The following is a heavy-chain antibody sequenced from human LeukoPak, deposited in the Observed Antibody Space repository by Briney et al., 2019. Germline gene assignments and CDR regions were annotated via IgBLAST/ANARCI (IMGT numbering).Heavy chain of an antibody. CDR3: AREVGYSSSYYGRFDP. V-gene: IGHV1-2*06. CDR1: GYTFTGYY. J-gene: IGHJ5*02. Sequence: ASVKVSCKASGYTFTGYYIHWVRQAPGQGLEWMGRVNANNGDTKYAQKFQGRVTMTRDTSISTAYMGLASLRSDDTAVFYCAREVGYSSSYYGRFDPWGQGTLVIVSS. CDR2: VNANNGDT. D-gene: IGHD1-26*01.